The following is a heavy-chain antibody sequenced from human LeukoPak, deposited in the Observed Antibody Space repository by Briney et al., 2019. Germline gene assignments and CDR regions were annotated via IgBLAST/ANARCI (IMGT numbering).Heavy chain of an antibody. J-gene: IGHJ5*02. CDR1: GFTFSSYS. V-gene: IGHV3-48*02. Sequence: GGSLRLSCAASGFTFSSYSMNWVRQAPGKGLEWVSFISSRSSTIYYADSVKGRFTISRDNAKDSLSLQMNSLRDEDTAVYYCARSGYFHSGVYNWWFDPWGQGTLVTVSS. D-gene: IGHD3-22*01. CDR2: ISSRSSTI. CDR3: ARSGYFHSGVYNWWFDP.